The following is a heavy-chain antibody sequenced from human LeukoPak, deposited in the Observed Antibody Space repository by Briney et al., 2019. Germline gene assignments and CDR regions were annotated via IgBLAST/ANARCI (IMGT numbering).Heavy chain of an antibody. Sequence: SETLSLTCTVSGGSISSYYWSWIRQPPGKGLEWLGYIYYSGSTNYNPSLKSRVTISVDTSKNQFSLKLSSVTAADTAVYYCARGSPMATIVFRYWGQGTLVTVSS. CDR1: GGSISSYY. D-gene: IGHD5-24*01. CDR2: IYYSGST. J-gene: IGHJ4*02. CDR3: ARGSPMATIVFRY. V-gene: IGHV4-59*01.